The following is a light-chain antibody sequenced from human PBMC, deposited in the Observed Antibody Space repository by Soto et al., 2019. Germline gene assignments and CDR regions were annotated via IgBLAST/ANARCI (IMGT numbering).Light chain of an antibody. V-gene: IGKV1-5*03. CDR1: HSIXSW. CDR3: QQYKSYSGF. J-gene: IGKJ4*01. CDR2: KAA. Sequence: IQLTQSPSSLSASVGDGVTIACLASHSIXSWFGWYQQKPGKAPKLLXDKAASLERGGPSRFSGSGSVTEFTLTISSLQPEDFATYYCQQYKSYSGFFGGGTKVDIK.